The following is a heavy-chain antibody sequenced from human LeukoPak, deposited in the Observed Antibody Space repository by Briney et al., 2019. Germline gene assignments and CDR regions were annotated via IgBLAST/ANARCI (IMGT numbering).Heavy chain of an antibody. CDR3: ARDDKIPSGSDFQAFDY. CDR2: ISGYNGNK. D-gene: IGHD1-26*01. Sequence: ASVTVSCKTSGYTFSNYGISWVRQAPGQGLEWMGWISGYNGNKKYSQKVQGRVTMTTDTSTNTAYMELRSLTSDDTALYYCARDDKIPSGSDFQAFDYWGQGTLVPASS. J-gene: IGHJ4*02. V-gene: IGHV1-18*01. CDR1: GYTFSNYG.